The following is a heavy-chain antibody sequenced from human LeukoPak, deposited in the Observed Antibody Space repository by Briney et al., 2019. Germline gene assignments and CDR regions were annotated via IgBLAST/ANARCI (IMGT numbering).Heavy chain of an antibody. D-gene: IGHD2-2*01. CDR2: INHSGST. V-gene: IGHV4-34*01. Sequence: SETLSLTCAVYGGSFSDYYRSWIRQPPGKGLEWIGEINHSGSTNYNPSLKSRVTISVDTSKNQFSVKLRSVTAADTAVYYCARVGPDITSWHYWGQGTLVTVSS. CDR3: ARVGPDITSWHY. J-gene: IGHJ4*02. CDR1: GGSFSDYY.